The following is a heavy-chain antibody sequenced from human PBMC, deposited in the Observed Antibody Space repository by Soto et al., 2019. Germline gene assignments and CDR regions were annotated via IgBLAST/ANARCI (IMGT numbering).Heavy chain of an antibody. Sequence: PGGSLRLSCAASGFTFSSYGMHWVRQAPGKGLEWVAVISYDGSNKYYADSVKGRFTISRDNSKNTLYLQMNSQRAEDTAVYYCAKVGRGYCSSTSCSSGVDYWGQGTLVTVSS. J-gene: IGHJ4*02. CDR3: AKVGRGYCSSTSCSSGVDY. V-gene: IGHV3-30*18. CDR2: ISYDGSNK. CDR1: GFTFSSYG. D-gene: IGHD2-2*01.